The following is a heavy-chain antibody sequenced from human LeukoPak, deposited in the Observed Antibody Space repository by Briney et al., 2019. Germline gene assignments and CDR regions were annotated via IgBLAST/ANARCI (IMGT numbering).Heavy chain of an antibody. CDR3: ARDPHSYSSSWYLDY. D-gene: IGHD6-13*01. CDR1: GGTFSSYA. Sequence: SVKVSCKASGGTFSSYAISWVRQAPGQGLEWMGGIIPIFGTANYAQKFQGRVTITADESTSTAYMELSSLRSEDTAVYYCARDPHSYSSSWYLDYWGQGTLVTVSS. V-gene: IGHV1-69*13. CDR2: IIPIFGTA. J-gene: IGHJ4*02.